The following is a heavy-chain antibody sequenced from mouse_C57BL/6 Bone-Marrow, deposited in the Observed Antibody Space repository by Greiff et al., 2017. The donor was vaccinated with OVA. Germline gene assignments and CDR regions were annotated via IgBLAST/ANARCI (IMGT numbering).Heavy chain of an antibody. Sequence: VQLQQPGAELVMPGASVKLSCKASGYTFTSYWMHWVKQRPGQGLAWIGEIDPSDSYTNYNQKFKGKSTLTVDKSSSTAYMQLSSLTSEDSAVYYCATVVATPYAMDYWGQGTSVTVSS. CDR1: GYTFTSYW. V-gene: IGHV1-69*01. CDR3: ATVVATPYAMDY. D-gene: IGHD1-1*01. J-gene: IGHJ4*01. CDR2: IDPSDSYT.